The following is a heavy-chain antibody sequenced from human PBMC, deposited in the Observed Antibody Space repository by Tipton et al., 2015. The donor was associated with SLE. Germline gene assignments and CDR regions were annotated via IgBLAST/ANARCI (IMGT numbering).Heavy chain of an antibody. CDR3: ARFIAVAGIAEYFQH. V-gene: IGHV4-34*01. CDR1: GGPFSGYY. Sequence: TLSLTCAVYGGPFSGYYWSWIRQPPGKGLEWIGEINHSGSTNYNPSLKSRVTISVDTSKNQFSLKLSSVTAADTAVYYCARFIAVAGIAEYFQHWGQGTLVTVSS. J-gene: IGHJ1*01. D-gene: IGHD6-19*01. CDR2: INHSGST.